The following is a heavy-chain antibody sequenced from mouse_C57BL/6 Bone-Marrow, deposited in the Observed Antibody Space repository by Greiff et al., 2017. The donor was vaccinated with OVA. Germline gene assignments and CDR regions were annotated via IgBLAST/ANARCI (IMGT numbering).Heavy chain of an antibody. D-gene: IGHD2-1*01. J-gene: IGHJ3*01. CDR2: ISSGSSTI. V-gene: IGHV5-17*01. CDR3: AREGSYGNYLGWFAY. Sequence: EVQVVESGGGLVKPGGSLKLSCAASGFTFSDYGMHWVRQAPEKGLEWVAYISSGSSTIYYADTVQGRFTISRDNAKNTLFLQMTSLRSEDTTMYYCAREGSYGNYLGWFAYWGQGTLVTVSA. CDR1: GFTFSDYG.